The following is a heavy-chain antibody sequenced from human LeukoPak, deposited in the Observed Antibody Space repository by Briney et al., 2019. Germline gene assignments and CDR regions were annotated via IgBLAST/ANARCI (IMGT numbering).Heavy chain of an antibody. D-gene: IGHD3-22*01. CDR1: GYIFTNYG. Sequence: ASVKVSCKASGYIFTNYGISWIRQAPGQGLEWMGWISAYSGNTKSEEKFQGRFTMTIDTSTTTAHMELRSLRSDDTAVYYCARGPSSSGVSFDPWGQGSLVTVSS. J-gene: IGHJ5*02. CDR2: ISAYSGNT. CDR3: ARGPSSSGVSFDP. V-gene: IGHV1-18*01.